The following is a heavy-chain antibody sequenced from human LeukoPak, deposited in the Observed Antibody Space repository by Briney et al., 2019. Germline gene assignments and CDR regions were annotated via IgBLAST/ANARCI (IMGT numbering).Heavy chain of an antibody. CDR2: IYYSGST. Sequence: PSETLSLTCTVSGGSISSSSYYWGWIRQPPGKGLEWIGSIYYSGSTYYNPSLKSRVTISVDTSKNQFSLKLSSVTAADTAVYYCARHREGLAMGFDYWGQGTLVTVSS. J-gene: IGHJ4*02. CDR1: GGSISSSSYY. V-gene: IGHV4-39*01. CDR3: ARHREGLAMGFDY. D-gene: IGHD5-18*01.